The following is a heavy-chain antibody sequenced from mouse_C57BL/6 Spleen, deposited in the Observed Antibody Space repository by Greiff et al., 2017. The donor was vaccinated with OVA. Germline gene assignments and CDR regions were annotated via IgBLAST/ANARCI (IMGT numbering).Heavy chain of an antibody. D-gene: IGHD2-2*01. Sequence: VQLQQSGPELVKPGASVKMSCKASGYTFTDYNMHWVKQSHGKSLEWIGYINPNNGGTSYNQKFKGKATLPVNKSSSTAYMELRSLTSEDSAVYYCARGGGYDAWFAYWGQGTLVTVSA. CDR2: INPNNGGT. CDR1: GYTFTDYN. V-gene: IGHV1-22*01. CDR3: ARGGGYDAWFAY. J-gene: IGHJ3*01.